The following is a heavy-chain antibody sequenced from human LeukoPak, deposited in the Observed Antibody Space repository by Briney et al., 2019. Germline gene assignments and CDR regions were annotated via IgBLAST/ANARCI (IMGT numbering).Heavy chain of an antibody. CDR3: ARGARHYYDSSGYPFDY. CDR1: VGSISSGGYY. D-gene: IGHD3-22*01. CDR2: ICYSGST. V-gene: IGHV4-31*03. Sequence: SETLSLTCTVSVGSISSGGYYWSWIRQHPGKVLEWIGYICYSGSTYYNPSLKSRVTISVDTSKNQFSLKLNSMTAADTAVYYCARGARHYYDSSGYPFDYWGQGTLVTVSS. J-gene: IGHJ4*02.